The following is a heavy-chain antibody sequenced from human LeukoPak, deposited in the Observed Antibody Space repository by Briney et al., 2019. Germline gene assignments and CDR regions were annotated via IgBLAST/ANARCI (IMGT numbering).Heavy chain of an antibody. CDR1: GYTFTSYG. CDR3: ARDVDYYDSSGYYYDFDY. CDR2: ISAYNGNT. J-gene: IGHJ4*02. D-gene: IGHD3-22*01. Sequence: ASVKVSCKASGYTFTSYGISWVRQAPGQGLEWMGWISAYNGNTNYARKLQGRVTMTRDKSISTAYMELSRLRSDDTAVYYCARDVDYYDSSGYYYDFDYWGQGTLVTVSS. V-gene: IGHV1-18*01.